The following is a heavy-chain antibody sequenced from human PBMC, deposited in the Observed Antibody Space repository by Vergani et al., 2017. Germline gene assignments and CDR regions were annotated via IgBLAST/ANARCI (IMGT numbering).Heavy chain of an antibody. J-gene: IGHJ5*02. CDR2: MNPNSGNT. D-gene: IGHD3-9*01. Sequence: QVQLVQSGAEVKKPGASVKVSCKASGYTFTSYDINWVRQATGQGLEWMGWMNPNSGNTGYAQKFQGRVTMTRNTSISTAYMELSSLRSEDTAVYYCARGLRGDYDILTGPTNWFDPWGQGTLVTVSS. V-gene: IGHV1-8*01. CDR1: GYTFTSYD. CDR3: ARGLRGDYDILTGPTNWFDP.